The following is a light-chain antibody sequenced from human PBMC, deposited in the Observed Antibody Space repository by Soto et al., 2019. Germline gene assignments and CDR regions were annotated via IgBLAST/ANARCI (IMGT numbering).Light chain of an antibody. CDR2: GNS. CDR1: SSNIGAGYD. Sequence: QSVLTQPPSVSGAPGQRVTISCTGSSSNIGAGYDVHWYQQLPGTAPKLLIYGNSNRPSGVPDRFSGSKSGTSASLAITGLQAEEEADYYYQSYDSSLSGWGVFGGGTKLTVL. J-gene: IGLJ2*01. V-gene: IGLV1-40*01. CDR3: QSYDSSLSGWGV.